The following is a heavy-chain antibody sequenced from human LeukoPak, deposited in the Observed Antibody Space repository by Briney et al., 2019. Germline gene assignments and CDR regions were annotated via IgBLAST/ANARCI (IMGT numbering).Heavy chain of an antibody. CDR1: GESFNGYY. D-gene: IGHD1-7*01. Sequence: SEGLSLTCAVYGESFNGYYWSCVRQPPGEGLEWVGEINHSGSTNYTPSLKSRVTISVDTSKNQFSLKLSSVTAADTAVYYCARGGELLNYLGQGILVTVSS. J-gene: IGHJ4*02. V-gene: IGHV4-34*01. CDR3: ARGGELLNY. CDR2: INHSGST.